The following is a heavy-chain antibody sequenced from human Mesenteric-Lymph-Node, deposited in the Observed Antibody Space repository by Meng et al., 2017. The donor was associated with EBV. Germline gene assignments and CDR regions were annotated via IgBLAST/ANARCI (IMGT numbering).Heavy chain of an antibody. V-gene: IGHV1-18*01. CDR3: ARDIVGASDFDY. Sequence: QVQLVPFGYAVKKPGDSVEVSCKASGHTFTSYGISWVRQAPGQGLEWMGLISAYNGNTNYAQKLQGRVTMTTDTSTSTAYMELRSLRSDDTAVYYCARDIVGASDFDYWGQGTLVTVSS. CDR1: GHTFTSYG. CDR2: ISAYNGNT. D-gene: IGHD1-26*01. J-gene: IGHJ4*02.